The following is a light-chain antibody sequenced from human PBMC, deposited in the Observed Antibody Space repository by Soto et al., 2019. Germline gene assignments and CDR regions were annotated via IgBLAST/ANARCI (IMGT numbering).Light chain of an antibody. CDR1: QSISGY. CDR2: DAS. CDR3: QQRSNWPHSIT. Sequence: EIVSTQSPATLSLSPGERATLSCRAIQSISGYLAWYQQKPGQAPRLLIYDASNRATGIPARFSGSGSETDFTLTISSLEPEDFAVYYCQQRSNWPHSITFGQGTRLEIK. J-gene: IGKJ5*01. V-gene: IGKV3-11*01.